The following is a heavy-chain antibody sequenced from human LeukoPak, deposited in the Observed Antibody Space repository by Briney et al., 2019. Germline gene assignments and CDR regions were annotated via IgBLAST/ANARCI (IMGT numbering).Heavy chain of an antibody. J-gene: IGHJ6*03. CDR3: ARVGGVRGVKAYYMDV. CDR1: GGTFSSYT. V-gene: IGHV1-69*02. CDR2: IIPILGIA. D-gene: IGHD3-10*01. Sequence: ASVKVSCKASGGTFSSYTISWVRQAPGQGLEWMGRIIPILGIANYAQKFQGRVTITADKSTSTAYMELSSLRSEDTAVYYCARVGGVRGVKAYYMDVWGKGTTVTVSS.